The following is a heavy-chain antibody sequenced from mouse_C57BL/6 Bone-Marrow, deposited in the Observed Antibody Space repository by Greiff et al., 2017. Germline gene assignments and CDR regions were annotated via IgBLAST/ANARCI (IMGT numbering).Heavy chain of an antibody. J-gene: IGHJ2*01. V-gene: IGHV1-50*01. Sequence: VQLQQPGAELVKPGASVKLSCKASGSTFTSYWMQWVKQRPGQGLEWIGEIDPSDSYTNYNQNFKGKATLTVDTSSSTAYMQLSSLTSEDSAVYYCARGDYYGSSYLDYWGQGTTLTVSS. CDR3: ARGDYYGSSYLDY. CDR2: IDPSDSYT. CDR1: GSTFTSYW. D-gene: IGHD1-1*01.